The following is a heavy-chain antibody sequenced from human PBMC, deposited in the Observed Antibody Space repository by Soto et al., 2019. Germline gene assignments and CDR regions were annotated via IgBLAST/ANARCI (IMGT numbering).Heavy chain of an antibody. D-gene: IGHD3-10*01. CDR1: GGSISSGAYY. J-gene: IGHJ6*02. V-gene: IGHV4-30-4*01. CDR3: ARDGGSSLLWFGENYGMDV. CDR2: IYYSGST. Sequence: SETLSLTCTVSGGSISSGAYYWSWIRQPPGKGLEWIGYIYYSGSTYYNPSLKSRVTISVDTSKNQFSLKLSSVTAADTAVYYCARDGGSSLLWFGENYGMDVWGQGTTVTVSS.